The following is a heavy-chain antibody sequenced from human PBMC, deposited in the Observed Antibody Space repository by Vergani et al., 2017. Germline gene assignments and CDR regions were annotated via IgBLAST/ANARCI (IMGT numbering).Heavy chain of an antibody. V-gene: IGHV4-38-2*01. D-gene: IGHD7-27*01. CDR3: ARLWGVDI. CDR1: NYSMITDTY. CDR2: VYHSGRT. J-gene: IGHJ3*02. Sequence: QVQLRESGPGLVKPSDTLSLICSVSNYSMITDTYWGWIRQSPGKSLEWIGSVYHSGRTYYSLSLKSRLTISVDTSKSQFSRKLTSVTAADTAVYYCARLWGVDIWGQGTMVTVSS.